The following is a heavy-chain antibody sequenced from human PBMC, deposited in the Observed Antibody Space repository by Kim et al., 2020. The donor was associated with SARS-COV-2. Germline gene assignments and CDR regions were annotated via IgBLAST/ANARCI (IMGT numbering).Heavy chain of an antibody. Sequence: ASVKVSCKASGYTFTSYGISWVRQAPGQGLEWMGWISAYNGNTNYAQKLQGRVTMTTDTSTSTAYMELRSLRSDDTAVYYCARVLRGLLYLGYYYYYGMDVWGQGTTVTVSS. CDR1: GYTFTSYG. D-gene: IGHD2-2*02. CDR3: ARVLRGLLYLGYYYYYGMDV. CDR2: ISAYNGNT. V-gene: IGHV1-18*01. J-gene: IGHJ6*02.